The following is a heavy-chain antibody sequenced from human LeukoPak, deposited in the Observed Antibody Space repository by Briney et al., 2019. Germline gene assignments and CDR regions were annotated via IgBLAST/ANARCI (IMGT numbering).Heavy chain of an antibody. J-gene: IGHJ5*02. Sequence: SETLSLTCTVSGDSISSYYCSWIRQPPGKGLECIGSIYYSGSTYYNPSLRSRVTISVDTSKNEFSLKVRYMTAADTAVYYCARVPGVYYDSLTGYGSGWFDPWSPGTLVTVFS. CDR1: GDSISSYY. V-gene: IGHV4-39*07. CDR2: IYYSGST. CDR3: ARVPGVYYDSLTGYGSGWFDP. D-gene: IGHD3-9*01.